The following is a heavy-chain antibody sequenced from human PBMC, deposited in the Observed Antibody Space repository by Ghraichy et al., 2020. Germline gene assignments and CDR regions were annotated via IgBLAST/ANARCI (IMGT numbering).Heavy chain of an antibody. CDR1: GGSISSYY. Sequence: SETLSLTCTVSGGSISSYYWSWIRQPPGKGLEWIGYIYYSGSTNYNPSLKSRVTISVDTSKNQFSLKLSSVTAADTAVYYCARHGGDYTPNFDYWGQGTLVTVSS. CDR2: IYYSGST. V-gene: IGHV4-59*08. J-gene: IGHJ4*02. CDR3: ARHGGDYTPNFDY. D-gene: IGHD2-21*02.